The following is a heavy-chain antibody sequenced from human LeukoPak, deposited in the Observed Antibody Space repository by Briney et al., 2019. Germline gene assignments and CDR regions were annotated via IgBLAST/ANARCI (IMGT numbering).Heavy chain of an antibody. CDR1: GGSISSYY. V-gene: IGHV4-59*12. Sequence: SETLSLTCTVSGGSISSYYWSWIRQPPGKGLEWIGYIYYSGSTNYNPSLKSRVTISVDTSKNQFSLQLNSVTPEDTAVYYCARNPAANGGENWFDPWGQGTLVTVSS. D-gene: IGHD2-2*01. J-gene: IGHJ5*02. CDR2: IYYSGST. CDR3: ARNPAANGGENWFDP.